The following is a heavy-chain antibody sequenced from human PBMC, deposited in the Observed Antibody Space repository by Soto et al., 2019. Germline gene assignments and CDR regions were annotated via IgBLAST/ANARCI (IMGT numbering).Heavy chain of an antibody. Sequence: VQLVESGGGLVQPGGSLRLSCAASGFTFDDYAMHWVRQAPGKGLEWVSGISWNSGSIGYADSVKGRFTISRDNAKNSLYLQMNSLRAEDTALYYCAKDIGCSSTSCYLKGYFDYWGQGTLVTVSS. CDR2: ISWNSGSI. CDR1: GFTFDDYA. V-gene: IGHV3-9*01. D-gene: IGHD2-2*01. CDR3: AKDIGCSSTSCYLKGYFDY. J-gene: IGHJ4*02.